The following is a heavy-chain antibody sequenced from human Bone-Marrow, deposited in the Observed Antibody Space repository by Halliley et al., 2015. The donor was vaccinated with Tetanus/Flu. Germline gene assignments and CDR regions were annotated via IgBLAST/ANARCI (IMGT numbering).Heavy chain of an antibody. CDR2: IDPSDSYT. J-gene: IGHJ3*02. Sequence: QLVQSGAVAKKPGESLRISCKGSGYSFPSYWITWVRQKPGKGLEWMGRIDPSDSYTSYSPSLQGHVTISADKSTSTAYLQWSSLQASDTAIYFCARHPLITVAGRFHAFEIWGQGTMVTVSS. CDR1: GYSFPSYW. V-gene: IGHV5-10-1*01. D-gene: IGHD6-19*01. CDR3: ARHPLITVAGRFHAFEI.